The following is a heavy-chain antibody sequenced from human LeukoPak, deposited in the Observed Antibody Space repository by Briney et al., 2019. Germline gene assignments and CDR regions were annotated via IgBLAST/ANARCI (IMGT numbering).Heavy chain of an antibody. CDR2: IYNSGST. CDR3: ARLYSSSLGRVFDY. V-gene: IGHV4-59*01. Sequence: SETLSLTCTVSGGSITSYYWSWIRQPPGKGLEWIGYIYNSGSTNYNPSLKSRVTISVDPSKNQFSLKPSSVTAADTAVYYCARLYSSSLGRVFDYWGQGTLVTVSS. D-gene: IGHD4-11*01. J-gene: IGHJ4*02. CDR1: GGSITSYY.